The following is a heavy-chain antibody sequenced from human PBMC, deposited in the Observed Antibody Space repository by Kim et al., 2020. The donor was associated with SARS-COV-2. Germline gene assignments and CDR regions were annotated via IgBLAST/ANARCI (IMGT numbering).Heavy chain of an antibody. CDR2: ISGGGGTT. CDR1: GFTFNNYD. CDR3: VKSSCSGGSCYSARGWFDP. D-gene: IGHD2-15*01. J-gene: IGHJ5*02. Sequence: GGSLRLSCGASGFTFNNYDMNWVRQAPGKGLEWVSTISGGGGTTYHADPVKGRFTISRDNSKNTLYLQMNTLRAEDTAVYYCVKSSCSGGSCYSARGWFDPWGQGTLVTVSS. V-gene: IGHV3-23*01.